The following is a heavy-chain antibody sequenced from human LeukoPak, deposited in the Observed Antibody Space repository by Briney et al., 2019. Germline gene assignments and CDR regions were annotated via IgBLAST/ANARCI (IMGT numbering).Heavy chain of an antibody. CDR2: IRSKTNNYAT. Sequence: GGSLKLSCAVSGISFSDSAVHWVRQASGKGLEWVGRIRSKTNNYATTYGASVKDRFTISRDDSKDTAYLQMNSLKTEDTAVYFCTSRPDYSNGLYYFDYWGQGTLVTAPS. D-gene: IGHD2-8*01. CDR3: TSRPDYSNGLYYFDY. V-gene: IGHV3-73*01. J-gene: IGHJ4*02. CDR1: GISFSDSA.